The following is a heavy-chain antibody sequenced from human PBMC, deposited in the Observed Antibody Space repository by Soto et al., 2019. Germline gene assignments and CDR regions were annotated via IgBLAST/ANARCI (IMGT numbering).Heavy chain of an antibody. J-gene: IGHJ4*02. CDR1: GGTFSSYA. CDR2: IIPIFGTA. V-gene: IGHV1-69*01. CDR3: ARGAVRYFDWLLYYDYFDY. Sequence: QVQLVQSGAEVKKPGSSVKVSCKASGGTFSSYAISWVRQAPGQGLEWMGGIIPIFGTANYAQKFQGRVTITADESTSTAYMELSSLRSEDTAVYYCARGAVRYFDWLLYYDYFDYWGQGTLVTVSS. D-gene: IGHD3-9*01.